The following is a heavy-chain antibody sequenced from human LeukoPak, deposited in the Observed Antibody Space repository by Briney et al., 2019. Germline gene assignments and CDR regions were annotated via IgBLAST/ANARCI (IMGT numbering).Heavy chain of an antibody. V-gene: IGHV3-53*01. CDR2: IYSGGST. CDR1: GFTVSCNY. D-gene: IGHD3-10*01. Sequence: GGSLRLSCAASGFTVSCNYMSWVRQAPGKGLEWVSVIYSGGSTYYADSVKGRFTISRDNSKNTLYLQMNSLRAEDTAVYYCARSSGDDAFDIWGQGTMVTVSS. CDR3: ARSSGDDAFDI. J-gene: IGHJ3*02.